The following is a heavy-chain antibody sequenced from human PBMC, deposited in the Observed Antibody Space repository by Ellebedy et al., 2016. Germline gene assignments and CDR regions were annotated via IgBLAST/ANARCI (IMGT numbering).Heavy chain of an antibody. J-gene: IGHJ4*02. V-gene: IGHV4-38-2*02. CDR2: IYHSGIT. CDR3: ARSYGETTTVEDALGY. CDR1: GYSISSGYF. D-gene: IGHD4-11*01. Sequence: SETLSLTXTVSGYSISSGYFWAWIRQTPGKGLEWIGSIYHSGITFYNPSLKNRVTISVATSKNQFSLNLSSVTAADTAVYYCARSYGETTTVEDALGYWGQGSLVTVSS.